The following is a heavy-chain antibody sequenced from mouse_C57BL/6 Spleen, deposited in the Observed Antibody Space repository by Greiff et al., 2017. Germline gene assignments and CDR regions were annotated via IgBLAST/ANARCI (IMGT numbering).Heavy chain of an antibody. Sequence: QVQLKESGAELVKPGASVKISCKASGYAFSSYWMNWVKQRPGKGLEWIGQIYPGDGDTNYNGKFKGKATLTADKSSSTAYMQLSSLTSEDSAVXFCARAATVVEGDYFDYWGQGTTLTVSS. CDR1: GYAFSSYW. J-gene: IGHJ2*01. V-gene: IGHV1-80*01. CDR2: IYPGDGDT. CDR3: ARAATVVEGDYFDY. D-gene: IGHD1-1*01.